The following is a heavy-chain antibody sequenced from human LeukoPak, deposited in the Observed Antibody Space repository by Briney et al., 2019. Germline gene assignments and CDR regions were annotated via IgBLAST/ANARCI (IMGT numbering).Heavy chain of an antibody. CDR1: GGSFSGYY. CDR3: ARSYGYSSGWYGAYYFDY. D-gene: IGHD6-19*01. Sequence: SETLSLTCAVYGGSFSGYYWSWIRQPPGKRLEWIGEINHSRSTKYNPSLKSRLTISVDTSKNQFSLKLSPVTAADTAVYYCARSYGYSSGWYGAYYFDYWGQGTLVTVSS. V-gene: IGHV4-34*01. CDR2: INHSRST. J-gene: IGHJ4*02.